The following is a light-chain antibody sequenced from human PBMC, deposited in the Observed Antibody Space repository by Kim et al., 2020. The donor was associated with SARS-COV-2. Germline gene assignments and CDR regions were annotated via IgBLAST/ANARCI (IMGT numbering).Light chain of an antibody. J-gene: IGLJ3*02. Sequence: GQSVTITCSGTSSDVGGYNYVSWYKHHPGKAPKLMIYDVSKRPSGVPDRFSGSKSGNTASLTISGLQAEDEADYYCCSYAGSFSWVFGGGTQLTVL. V-gene: IGLV2-11*01. CDR1: SSDVGGYNY. CDR2: DVS. CDR3: CSYAGSFSWV.